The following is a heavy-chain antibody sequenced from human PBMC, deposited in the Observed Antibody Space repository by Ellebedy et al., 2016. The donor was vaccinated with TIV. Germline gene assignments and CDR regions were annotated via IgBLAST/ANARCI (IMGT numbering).Heavy chain of an antibody. CDR3: ARGWYDSGWYPDAFDI. V-gene: IGHV3-7*01. CDR1: GFTFSNYW. CDR2: IKQDGSGK. Sequence: GESLKISCAASGFTFSNYWMSWVRQAPGKGLEWVANIKQDGSGKYYVDSVKGRFTTSRDNAKDSLDLQVNSLRAEDTAVYYCARGWYDSGWYPDAFDIWGQGTMVTVSS. D-gene: IGHD6-19*01. J-gene: IGHJ3*02.